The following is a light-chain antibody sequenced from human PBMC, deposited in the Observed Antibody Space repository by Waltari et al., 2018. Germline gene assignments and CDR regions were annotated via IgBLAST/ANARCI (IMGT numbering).Light chain of an antibody. Sequence: DVVMTQSPLSLPITPGQPASISCRSSQSLVHSDGKTYLSWYQQKPGQPPRRLIYQVSNRDSGVPDRFSGSGAGTDFTLKISRVEAEDVGLYYCIQATHLPPAFGQGTKVEIK. J-gene: IGKJ1*01. CDR2: QVS. CDR3: IQATHLPPA. CDR1: QSLVHSDGKTY. V-gene: IGKV2-30*02.